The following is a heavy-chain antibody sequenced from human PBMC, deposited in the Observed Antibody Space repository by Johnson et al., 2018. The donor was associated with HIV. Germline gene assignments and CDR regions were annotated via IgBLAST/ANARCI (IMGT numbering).Heavy chain of an antibody. V-gene: IGHV3-30*03. CDR3: ARGSSSWYGVFDAFDI. Sequence: QVQLVESRGGVLQPGRSLRLSCAASGFTFSSYGMHWVRQAPGKGLELAAVISYDGSDKYYADSVKGRFTISRDNAKNSLYLQMNSLRAEDTAVYYCARGSSSWYGVFDAFDIWGQGTMVTVSS. CDR2: ISYDGSDK. J-gene: IGHJ3*02. D-gene: IGHD6-13*01. CDR1: GFTFSSYG.